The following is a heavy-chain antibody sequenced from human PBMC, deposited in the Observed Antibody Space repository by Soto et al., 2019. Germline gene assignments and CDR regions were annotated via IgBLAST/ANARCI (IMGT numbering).Heavy chain of an antibody. D-gene: IGHD5-18*01. J-gene: IGHJ4*01. CDR3: ARGGYSXXXXXKAFDY. V-gene: IGHV1-18*01. CDR1: GYTFTSYG. CDR2: ISAYNGKT. Sequence: ASVKVSCKVSGYTFTSYGIAWVRQAPGQGLEWMGWISAYNGKTNYXXKREGGVTMTTDTSTSTAYMELRSLRSDDTAXYYXARGGYSXXXXXKAFDYWXXGTLVXXSX.